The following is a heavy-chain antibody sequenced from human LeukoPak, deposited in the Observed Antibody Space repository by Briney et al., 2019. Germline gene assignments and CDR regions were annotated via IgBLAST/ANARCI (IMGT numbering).Heavy chain of an antibody. CDR1: GGTFSSYA. J-gene: IGHJ4*02. CDR2: IIPIFGTA. Sequence: SVKVSCKASGGTFSSYAISWVRQAPGQGLEWMGGIIPIFGTANYAQKFQGRVTITADESTSTAYMELSSLRSEDTAVYYCASHMSATYNFDYWGQGTLVTVSS. CDR3: ASHMSATYNFDY. V-gene: IGHV1-69*13.